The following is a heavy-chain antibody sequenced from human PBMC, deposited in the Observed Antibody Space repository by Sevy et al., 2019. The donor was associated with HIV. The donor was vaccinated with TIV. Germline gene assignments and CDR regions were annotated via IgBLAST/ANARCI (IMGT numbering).Heavy chain of an antibody. D-gene: IGHD6-13*01. Sequence: GGSLRLSCAASGFTFSDHYMEWVRQAPGKGLEWVGRTRNKADDYTTEYAASGKGRFTISRDDSENSLYLQMNSLKTEDTSVYYCSTHAGIAAAGRVFDYWGQGALVTVSS. CDR3: STHAGIAAAGRVFDY. CDR2: TRNKADDYTT. J-gene: IGHJ4*02. V-gene: IGHV3-72*01. CDR1: GFTFSDHY.